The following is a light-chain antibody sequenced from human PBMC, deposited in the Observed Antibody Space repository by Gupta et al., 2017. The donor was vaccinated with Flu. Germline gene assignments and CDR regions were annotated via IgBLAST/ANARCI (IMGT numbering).Light chain of an antibody. J-gene: IGKJ1*01. V-gene: IGKV3-15*01. CDR1: QSVSSN. CDR2: GAS. Sequence: EIVMTQSPATLSVSPGERATLPCRASQSVSSNLAWYQQRPGQAPRLLIYGASTRATGIPARFSGNGSGTEFTLTISSLQSEDFAVYSCQHYNSWPRTFGQGTKVEIK. CDR3: QHYNSWPRT.